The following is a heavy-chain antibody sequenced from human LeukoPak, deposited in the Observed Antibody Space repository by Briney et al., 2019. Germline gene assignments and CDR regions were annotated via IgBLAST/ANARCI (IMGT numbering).Heavy chain of an antibody. J-gene: IGHJ6*02. CDR2: ISAYNGNT. Sequence: ASVKVSCKASGYTFTSYGISLVRQAPGQGLEWMGWISAYNGNTNYAQKLHGRVTMTTDTSTSTAYMELRSLRSDDTAVYHCARRLGVVTPRRGYYCHGMDVWGQGTTVTVSS. CDR1: GYTFTSYG. D-gene: IGHD4-23*01. V-gene: IGHV1-18*04. CDR3: ARRLGVVTPRRGYYCHGMDV.